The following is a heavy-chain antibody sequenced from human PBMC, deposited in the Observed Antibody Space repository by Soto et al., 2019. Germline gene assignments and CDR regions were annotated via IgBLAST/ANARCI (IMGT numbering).Heavy chain of an antibody. CDR1: GFTFSSYA. V-gene: IGHV3-23*01. CDR2: IKDRGDSR. J-gene: IGHJ4*02. Sequence: GGSLRLSCEASGFTFSSYAMSWVRQAPGKGLEWVSLIKDRGDSRHYADSVKGRFTIARDNSKNTLYMQINSLRAEDTAIYYCAKGNTESDYSNSWPYFDYWGQGTLVTVSS. D-gene: IGHD6-13*01. CDR3: AKGNTESDYSNSWPYFDY.